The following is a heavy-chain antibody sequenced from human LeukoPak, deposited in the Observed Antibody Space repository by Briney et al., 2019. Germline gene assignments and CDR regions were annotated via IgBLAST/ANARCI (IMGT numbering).Heavy chain of an antibody. J-gene: IGHJ4*02. CDR3: TTDLWFGELLSSY. V-gene: IGHV3-49*04. Sequence: GGSLRLSCACSGFTFDDHAMSWVRQAPGKGLEWVGFIRSKTYRGTTEYAASVKGRFTVSREDSKNTLYLQMNSLKTEDTAVYFCTTDLWFGELLSSYWGQGTLVTVSS. CDR2: IRSKTYRGTT. CDR1: GFTFDDHA. D-gene: IGHD3-10*01.